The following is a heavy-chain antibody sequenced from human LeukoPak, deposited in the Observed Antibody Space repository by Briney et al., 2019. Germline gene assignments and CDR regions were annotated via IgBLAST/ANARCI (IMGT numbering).Heavy chain of an antibody. CDR1: GFTFSSYW. Sequence: GGSLRLSCAASGFTFSSYWMHWVRQAPGKGLEWVSSISSSSSYIYYADSVKGRFTISRDNAKNSLYLQMNSLRAEDTAVYYCARRGTIAVPVFWFDPWGQGTLVIVSS. V-gene: IGHV3-21*01. D-gene: IGHD6-19*01. CDR2: ISSSSSYI. CDR3: ARRGTIAVPVFWFDP. J-gene: IGHJ5*02.